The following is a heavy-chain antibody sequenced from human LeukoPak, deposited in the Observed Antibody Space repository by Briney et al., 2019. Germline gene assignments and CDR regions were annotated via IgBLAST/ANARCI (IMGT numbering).Heavy chain of an antibody. D-gene: IGHD3-22*01. CDR1: GFTFSSYA. CDR3: ARGRITMIVVVSYYMDV. J-gene: IGHJ6*03. Sequence: GSLRLPCAASGFTFSSYAMSWVRQPPGKVLEWIGEINHSGSTNYNPSLKSRVTISVDTSKNQFSLKLSSVTAADTAVYYCARGRITMIVVVSYYMDVWGKGTTVTVSS. CDR2: INHSGST. V-gene: IGHV4-34*01.